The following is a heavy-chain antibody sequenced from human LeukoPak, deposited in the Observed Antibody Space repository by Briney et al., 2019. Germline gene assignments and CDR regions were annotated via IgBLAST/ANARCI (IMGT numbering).Heavy chain of an antibody. J-gene: IGHJ4*02. Sequence: PGGSLRLSCAASGFTFSDHYMGWVRQAPGKGLEWVGRTRNKANSYTTEYAASVKGRFTISRDDSKNSLYLQMNSLKTEDTAVYYCVSSGYSSDTFDYWGQGTLVTVSS. CDR1: GFTFSDHY. CDR3: VSSGYSSDTFDY. V-gene: IGHV3-72*01. CDR2: TRNKANSYTT. D-gene: IGHD5-18*01.